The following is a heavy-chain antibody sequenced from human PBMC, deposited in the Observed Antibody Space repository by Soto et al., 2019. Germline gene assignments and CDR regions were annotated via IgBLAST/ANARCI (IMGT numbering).Heavy chain of an antibody. CDR3: ARAVGVAATPFDY. CDR1: GFTVSSNY. D-gene: IGHD2-15*01. V-gene: IGHV3-53*01. CDR2: IYSGGST. J-gene: IGHJ4*02. Sequence: GGSLRLSCAASGFTVSSNYMSWVRQAPGKGLEWVSVIYSGGSTYYADSVKGRFTISRDNSKNTLYLQMNSLRAEDTAVYYCARAVGVAATPFDYWGQGTLVTVSS.